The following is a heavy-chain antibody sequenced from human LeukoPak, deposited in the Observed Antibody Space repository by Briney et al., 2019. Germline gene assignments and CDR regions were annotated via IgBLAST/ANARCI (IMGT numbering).Heavy chain of an antibody. CDR1: GFTFSTYA. D-gene: IGHD4-17*01. CDR3: AKSIEGDYAY. CDR2: ITASGPRT. J-gene: IGHJ4*02. Sequence: GGSLRLSCAASGFTFSTYAMNWVRQAPGKGLEGVSGITASGPRTYYADSVKGRFTISRDNSENKLYLQMNSLRAEDTAVYYCAKSIEGDYAYWGQGTLVTVSS. V-gene: IGHV3-23*01.